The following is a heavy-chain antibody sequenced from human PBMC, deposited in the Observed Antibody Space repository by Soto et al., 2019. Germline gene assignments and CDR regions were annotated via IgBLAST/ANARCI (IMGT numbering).Heavy chain of an antibody. Sequence: QVQLVQSGTEVKKPGSSVKVSCKASGGTFSNSAIIWVRQAPGQGLEWMGGILPIFGTPNYAQTFQGRLTTSAGEFSGTAWMELNSLRSEDTAGYYCAAPAEALDTGMLKGLARWGQGSLVTVAS. J-gene: IGHJ4*02. CDR1: GGTFSNSA. D-gene: IGHD5-18*01. CDR3: AAPAEALDTGMLKGLAR. CDR2: ILPIFGTP. V-gene: IGHV1-69*01.